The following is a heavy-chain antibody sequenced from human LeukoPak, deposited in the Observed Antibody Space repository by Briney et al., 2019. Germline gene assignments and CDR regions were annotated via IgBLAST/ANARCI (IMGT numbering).Heavy chain of an antibody. V-gene: IGHV3-21*01. CDR1: GFTFSSYG. D-gene: IGHD3-10*01. J-gene: IGHJ3*02. CDR3: AKEGDYYGSGSYRDGFDI. Sequence: GGSLRLSCAASGFTFSSYGMNWVRQAPGKGLEWVSSISSSSSYIYYADSVKGRFTISRDNAKNSLYLQMNSLRAEDTAVYYCAKEGDYYGSGSYRDGFDIWGQGTMVTVSS. CDR2: ISSSSSYI.